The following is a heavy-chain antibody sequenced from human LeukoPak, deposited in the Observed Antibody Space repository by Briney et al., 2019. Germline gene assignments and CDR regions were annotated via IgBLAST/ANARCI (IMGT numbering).Heavy chain of an antibody. J-gene: IGHJ4*02. CDR2: ISGSGGRT. D-gene: IGHD2-2*01. CDR1: GFTFSSYA. CDR3: AKSLGFGYCSSTSCYASDY. V-gene: IGHV3-23*01. Sequence: GGSLRLSCAASGFTFSSYAMNWVRQAPGKGLESVSGISGSGGRTDYADSVKGRFTISRDNSKNSLYLQMNSLRAEATAVYYCAKSLGFGYCSSTSCYASDYWGQGTLVTVSS.